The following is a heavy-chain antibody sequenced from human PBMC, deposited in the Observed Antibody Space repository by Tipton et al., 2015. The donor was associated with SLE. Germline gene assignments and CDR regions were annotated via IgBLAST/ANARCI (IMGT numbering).Heavy chain of an antibody. CDR3: AKDTLAPRPWYFDL. J-gene: IGHJ2*01. Sequence: SLRLSCAASGFTFSSYAMSWVRQAPGKGLEWVSAISGSGGSKYYADSVKGRFTISRDNSNNTLYLQMNSLRTEDTAVYYCAKDTLAPRPWYFDLWGRGTLVTVSS. D-gene: IGHD6-6*01. CDR2: ISGSGGSK. CDR1: GFTFSSYA. V-gene: IGHV3-23*01.